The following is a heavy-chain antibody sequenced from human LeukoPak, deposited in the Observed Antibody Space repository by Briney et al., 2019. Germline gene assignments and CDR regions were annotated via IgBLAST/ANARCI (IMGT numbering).Heavy chain of an antibody. CDR3: ARVPPYCTNGVCYTTLDY. D-gene: IGHD2-8*01. Sequence: QPGGSLRLSCAASGFTFSSYSMNWVRQAPGKGLGWVSYISSSSSTIYYADSVKGRFTISRDNAKNSLYLQMNSLRAEDTAVYYCARVPPYCTNGVCYTTLDYWGQGTLVTVSS. CDR1: GFTFSSYS. V-gene: IGHV3-48*01. CDR2: ISSSSSTI. J-gene: IGHJ4*02.